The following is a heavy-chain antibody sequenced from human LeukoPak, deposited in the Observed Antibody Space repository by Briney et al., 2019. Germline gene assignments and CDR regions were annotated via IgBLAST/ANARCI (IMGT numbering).Heavy chain of an antibody. Sequence: ASVKVSCKASGGTFSSYAISWVRQAPGQGLEWMGGIIPIFGTANYAQKVQGRVTITTDESTSTAYMELSSLRSEDTAVYYCSIALYDSSGLDYWGQGTLVTVSS. CDR1: GGTFSSYA. J-gene: IGHJ4*02. CDR2: IIPIFGTA. CDR3: SIALYDSSGLDY. V-gene: IGHV1-69*05. D-gene: IGHD3-22*01.